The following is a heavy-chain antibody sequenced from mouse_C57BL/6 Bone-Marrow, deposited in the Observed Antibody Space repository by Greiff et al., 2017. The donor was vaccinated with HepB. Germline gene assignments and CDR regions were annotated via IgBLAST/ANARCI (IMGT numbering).Heavy chain of an antibody. D-gene: IGHD2-4*01. V-gene: IGHV5-6-5*01. CDR2: ISSGGST. Sequence: DVHLVESGGGLVKPGGSLKLSCAASGFTFSSYAMSWVRQTPEKRLEWVAFISSGGSTNYPDSVKGRFTISRDNARNILYLQMSSLRSEDTAMYYCARGGITTSYAMDYWGQGTSVTVSS. CDR3: ARGGITTSYAMDY. J-gene: IGHJ4*01. CDR1: GFTFSSYA.